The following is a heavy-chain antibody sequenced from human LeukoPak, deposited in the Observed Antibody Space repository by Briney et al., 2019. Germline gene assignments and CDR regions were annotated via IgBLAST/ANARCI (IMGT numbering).Heavy chain of an antibody. CDR2: ISYSGST. J-gene: IGHJ4*02. D-gene: IGHD5-12*01. CDR3: ARRGRAAGKYGGYEYWFFEY. Sequence: SETLCLTCTVSGGSISSYYWSWVRQPPGKGLEWIGYISYSGSTNYNPSLESRVTMSVDTSKNRFSLRLTSVTAADTAVYYCARRGRAAGKYGGYEYWFFEYWGQGTLVTVSA. V-gene: IGHV4-59*08. CDR1: GGSISSYY.